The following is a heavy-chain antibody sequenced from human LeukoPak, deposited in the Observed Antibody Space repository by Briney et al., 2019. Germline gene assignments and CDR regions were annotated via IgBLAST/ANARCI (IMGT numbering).Heavy chain of an antibody. D-gene: IGHD3-9*01. J-gene: IGHJ4*02. Sequence: GGSLRLSCAASGFTFSSCGMHWVRQAPGKGLDWVAFIRYDGSSKYYADSVKDRFTISRDNYKNTLYLQMKSLRAEDTAVYYCAKDILRYFDSSFDFWGQGTLVTVSS. CDR2: IRYDGSSK. CDR1: GFTFSSCG. V-gene: IGHV3-30*02. CDR3: AKDILRYFDSSFDF.